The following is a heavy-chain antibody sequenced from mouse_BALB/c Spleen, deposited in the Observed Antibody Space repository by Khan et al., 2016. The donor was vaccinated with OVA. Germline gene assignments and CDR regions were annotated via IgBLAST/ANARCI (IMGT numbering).Heavy chain of an antibody. J-gene: IGHJ4*01. CDR3: ARVGYSGTMDY. CDR2: INTQTGEP. Sequence: QIQLVQSGPELKKPGETVKISCKASGYTFTNYGMNWVKQGPRKGLKWMGWINTQTGEPTYNDDFKGRFAFSLETSSSTASLQINNLKNEDTAIXFCARVGYSGTMDYWGQGTSVTVSS. D-gene: IGHD2-14*01. V-gene: IGHV9-3-1*01. CDR1: GYTFTNYG.